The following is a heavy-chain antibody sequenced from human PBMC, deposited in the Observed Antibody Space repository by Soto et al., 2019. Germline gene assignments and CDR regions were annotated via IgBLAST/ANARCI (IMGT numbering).Heavy chain of an antibody. Sequence: SETLSLTCTVSGGSITSDDFYWSWIRQPPGKGLDWIGYIDNSGTTYYNPSLKSRVAMSVDTSKNRFSLKLSSVTAADTAAYFCARAGYSDSSGYYLFFAYWGQGMLVTVSS. V-gene: IGHV4-30-4*01. CDR1: GGSITSDDFY. D-gene: IGHD3-22*01. CDR3: ARAGYSDSSGYYLFFAY. CDR2: IDNSGTT. J-gene: IGHJ4*02.